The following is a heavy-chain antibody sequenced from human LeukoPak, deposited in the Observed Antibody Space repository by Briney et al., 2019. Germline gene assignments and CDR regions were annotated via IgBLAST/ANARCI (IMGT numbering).Heavy chain of an antibody. Sequence: SVKVPCKASGGTFSSYAISWVRQAPGQGLEWMGRIIPILGIANYAQKFQGRVTITTDESTSTAYMELSSLRSEDTAVYYCASKGSGSYYISHAFDIWGQGTMVTVSS. CDR2: IIPILGIA. J-gene: IGHJ3*02. D-gene: IGHD1-26*01. CDR1: GGTFSSYA. V-gene: IGHV1-69*04. CDR3: ASKGSGSYYISHAFDI.